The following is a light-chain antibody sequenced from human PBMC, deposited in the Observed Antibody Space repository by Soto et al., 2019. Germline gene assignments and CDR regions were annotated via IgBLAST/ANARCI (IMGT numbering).Light chain of an antibody. J-gene: IGKJ5*01. CDR2: GAS. V-gene: IGKV3-15*01. CDR3: QQYEKWPTIT. Sequence: EIVLTQSPGTLSLSPGERATLSCRASQSVSSTYLAWYRHKPGQAPRLVIYGASTRATGIPARFSGSGSGTDFTLIISSLQSADFAVYYCQQYEKWPTITFGQGTRLEIK. CDR1: QSVSST.